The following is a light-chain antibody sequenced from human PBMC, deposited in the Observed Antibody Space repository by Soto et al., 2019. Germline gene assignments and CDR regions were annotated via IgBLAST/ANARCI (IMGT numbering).Light chain of an antibody. Sequence: DLQMTQSPSSLSASVGDGVTITCQASQDITNYLNWYQQKPGKSPKLLIFDAANLEAGVPSRFSGSGSGTEFTFTISSLQPEDMATYYCQQYENLPLTFGGGTKVE. V-gene: IGKV1-33*01. J-gene: IGKJ4*01. CDR2: DAA. CDR3: QQYENLPLT. CDR1: QDITNY.